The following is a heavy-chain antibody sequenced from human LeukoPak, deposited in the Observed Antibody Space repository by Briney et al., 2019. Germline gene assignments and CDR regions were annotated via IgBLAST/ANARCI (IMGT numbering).Heavy chain of an antibody. J-gene: IGHJ4*02. CDR1: GFTFSSYG. CDR2: ISYDGSNK. Sequence: GGSLRLSCAASGFTFSSYGMHWIRQAPGKGLEWVAVISYDGSNKYYADSVKGRFNISRDNSKNTLYLQMNSLRAEDTAVYYCAKSYYYGSGSYYSGYWGQGTLVTVSS. V-gene: IGHV3-30*18. CDR3: AKSYYYGSGSYYSGY. D-gene: IGHD3-10*01.